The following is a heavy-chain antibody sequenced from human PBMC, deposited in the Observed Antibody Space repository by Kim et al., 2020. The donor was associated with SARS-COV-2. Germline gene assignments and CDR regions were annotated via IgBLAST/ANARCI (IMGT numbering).Heavy chain of an antibody. J-gene: IGHJ4*02. Sequence: TTYYADSVKRRFTISRDNAKTSLHLLMNSLRAEDTAVYYCARDYGDTDFDYWGQGTLVTVSS. CDR2: TT. CDR3: ARDYGDTDFDY. V-gene: IGHV3-11*04. D-gene: IGHD4-17*01.